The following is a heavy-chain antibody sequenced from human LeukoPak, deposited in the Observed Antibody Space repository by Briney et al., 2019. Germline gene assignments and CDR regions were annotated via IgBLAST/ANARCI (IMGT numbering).Heavy chain of an antibody. V-gene: IGHV3-23*01. CDR3: AKWGDYDVLTGYYVSDY. J-gene: IGHJ4*02. D-gene: IGHD3-9*01. CDR1: GFTCSNYA. CDR2: ITGSGGNT. Sequence: PGASLRLSWAASGFTCSNYAMSWVRQAPGKGLEWVSAITGSGGNTYYADSVKGRFTISRDNSKNTVFLQMNSLRAEDTAVYYCAKWGDYDVLTGYYVSDYWGQGTLVTVSS.